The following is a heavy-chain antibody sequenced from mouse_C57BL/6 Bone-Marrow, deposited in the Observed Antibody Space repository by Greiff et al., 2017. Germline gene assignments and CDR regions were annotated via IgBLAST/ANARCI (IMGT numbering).Heavy chain of an antibody. CDR3: VSVSPYYGSTYGYFDV. CDR1: GYTFTSYW. Sequence: QVQLQQPGAELVKPGASVKMSCKASGYTFTSYWITWVQQRPGQGLEWIGDIYPGSGSTNYNEKFKSKATLTVDTASSTAYMQLISLTAEDSAVYYCVSVSPYYGSTYGYFDVGGTGTAVTVSS. V-gene: IGHV1-55*01. J-gene: IGHJ1*03. D-gene: IGHD1-1*01. CDR2: IYPGSGST.